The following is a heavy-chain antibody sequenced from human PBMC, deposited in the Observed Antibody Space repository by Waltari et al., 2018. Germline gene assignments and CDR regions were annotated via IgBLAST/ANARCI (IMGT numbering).Heavy chain of an antibody. Sequence: EVQLLGSGGGLVRPGGSLRPSFAASGFTFSSYAMSWVRRAPGKGLEWVSVIYSGGSSTYYADSVKGRFTISRDNSKNTLYLQMNSLRAEDTAVYYCAKNGVVITNYFDYWGQGTLVTVSS. CDR2: IYSGGSST. CDR1: GFTFSSYA. J-gene: IGHJ4*02. D-gene: IGHD3-3*01. V-gene: IGHV3-23*03. CDR3: AKNGVVITNYFDY.